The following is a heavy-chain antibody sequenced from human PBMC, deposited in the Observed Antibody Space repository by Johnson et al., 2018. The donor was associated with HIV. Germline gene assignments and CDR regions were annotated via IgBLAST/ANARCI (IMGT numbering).Heavy chain of an antibody. Sequence: QMQLVESGGGVVQPGRSLRLSCAASGFTFSSYGMHWVRQAPGKGLEWVAVISYDGSNKYYADSVRGRVTISRDSAKNTLYLQMNSLRAEDTALYDCARDEGLDYGASLGAFDIWGQGTMVTVSS. D-gene: IGHD4-17*01. CDR3: ARDEGLDYGASLGAFDI. J-gene: IGHJ3*02. V-gene: IGHV3-30*03. CDR2: ISYDGSNK. CDR1: GFTFSSYG.